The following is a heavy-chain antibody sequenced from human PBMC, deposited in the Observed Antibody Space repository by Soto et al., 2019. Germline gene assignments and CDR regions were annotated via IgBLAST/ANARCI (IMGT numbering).Heavy chain of an antibody. CDR2: ISSSSSTI. CDR3: ARGYDFWSGYYIVATIYFDY. J-gene: IGHJ4*02. Sequence: GGSLRLSCAASGFTFSSYSMNWVRQAPGKGLEWVSYISSSSSTIYYADSVKGRFTISRDNAKNSLYLQMNSLRAEDTAVYYCARGYDFWSGYYIVATIYFDYWGQGTLVTVSS. D-gene: IGHD3-3*01. CDR1: GFTFSSYS. V-gene: IGHV3-48*01.